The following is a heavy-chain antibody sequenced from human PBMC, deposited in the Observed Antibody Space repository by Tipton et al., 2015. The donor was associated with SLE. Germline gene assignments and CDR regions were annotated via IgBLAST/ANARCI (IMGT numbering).Heavy chain of an antibody. J-gene: IGHJ6*04. CDR1: GDSITSSSDY. V-gene: IGHV4-31*02. D-gene: IGHD2-2*01. Sequence: LRLSCTVSGDSITSSSDYWNWLRQHPGKGLEWIGNIFYSGNTHYNPSLKSRVTISVDTSKNQFSLKLSSVTAADTAVYYCARDPLYCSSTTCYFDVWGKGTTVTVSS. CDR2: IFYSGNT. CDR3: ARDPLYCSSTTCYFDV.